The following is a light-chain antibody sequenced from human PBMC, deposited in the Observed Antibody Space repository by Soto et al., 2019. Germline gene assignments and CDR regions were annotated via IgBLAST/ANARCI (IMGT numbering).Light chain of an antibody. J-gene: IGLJ2*01. V-gene: IGLV1-44*01. Sequence: LTQPPSASGTPGQRVTISCSGSSSNIGSNTVNWYQQLPGTAPKLVIYSNNQRPSGVPDRFSGSKSGTSASLAISGLQSEDEADYYCVAWDDSLNGYVVFGGGTKVTVL. CDR1: SSNIGSNT. CDR2: SNN. CDR3: VAWDDSLNGYVV.